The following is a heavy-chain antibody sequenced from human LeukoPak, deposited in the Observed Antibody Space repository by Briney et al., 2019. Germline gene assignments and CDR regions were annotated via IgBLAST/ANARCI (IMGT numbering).Heavy chain of an antibody. D-gene: IGHD4-23*01. CDR1: GGSISSYY. CDR3: ARDQIADYGGNSGDAFDI. Sequence: SETLSLTCTVSGGSISSYYWSWIRQPPGKGLEWIGYIYYSGSTNNNPSLKRRVTISVDTSKNQFSLKLSSVTAADTAVYYCARDQIADYGGNSGDAFDIWGQGTMVTVSS. J-gene: IGHJ3*02. CDR2: IYYSGST. V-gene: IGHV4-59*01.